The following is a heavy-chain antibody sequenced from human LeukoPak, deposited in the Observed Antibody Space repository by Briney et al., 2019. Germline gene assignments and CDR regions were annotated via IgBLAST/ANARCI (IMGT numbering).Heavy chain of an antibody. D-gene: IGHD2-15*01. J-gene: IGHJ4*02. V-gene: IGHV4-39*01. CDR2: IYYSGST. Sequence: SETLSLTCTVSGGSISSSSYYWGWIRQPPGKGLEWIGSIYYSGSTYYNPSLKSRVTISVDTSKNQFSLKLSSVTAADTAVYYCATPGVVLTSWGLGTLVTVSS. CDR3: ATPGVVLTS. CDR1: GGSISSSSYY.